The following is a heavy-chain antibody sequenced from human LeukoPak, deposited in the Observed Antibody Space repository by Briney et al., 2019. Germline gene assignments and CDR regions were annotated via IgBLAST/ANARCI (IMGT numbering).Heavy chain of an antibody. CDR3: ARDLVPARNRYYFDY. CDR1: GGSISSYY. Sequence: SETLSLTCTVSGGSISSYYWSWIRQPAGKGLEWIGRIYTSGSTNYNPSLKSRVTMSVDTSKNQFSLKLSSVTAADTAVYYCARDLVPARNRYYFDYWGQGTLVTDSS. CDR2: IYTSGST. D-gene: IGHD2-2*01. J-gene: IGHJ4*02. V-gene: IGHV4-4*07.